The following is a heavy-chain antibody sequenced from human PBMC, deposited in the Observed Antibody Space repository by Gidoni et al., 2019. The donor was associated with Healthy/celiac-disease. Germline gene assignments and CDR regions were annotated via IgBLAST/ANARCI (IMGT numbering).Heavy chain of an antibody. CDR1: GYTFTGYY. J-gene: IGHJ4*02. V-gene: IGHV1-2*02. CDR3: ARGEAKAIYYDSSGYYVY. D-gene: IGHD3-22*01. CDR2: INPNSGGT. Sequence: QVQLVQSGAEVKKPGASVKVSCKASGYTFTGYYMHWVRQAPGQGLEWMGWINPNSGGTNYAQKFQGRVTMTRDTSISTAYMELSRLRSDDTAVYYCARGEAKAIYYDSSGYYVYWGQGTLVTVSS.